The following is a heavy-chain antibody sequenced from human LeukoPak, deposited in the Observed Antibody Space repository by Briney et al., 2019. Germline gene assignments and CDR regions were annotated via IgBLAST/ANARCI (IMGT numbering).Heavy chain of an antibody. Sequence: GASVKVSCKASGYTFTSYYMHWVRQAPGQGLEWMGIINPSGGSTSYAQKFQGRVTMTRDTSTSTVYMELSSLRSEDTAVYYCARALSKVPSGELHFDYWGQGTLVTVSS. CDR1: GYTFTSYY. CDR3: ARALSKVPSGELHFDY. V-gene: IGHV1-46*01. J-gene: IGHJ4*02. CDR2: INPSGGST. D-gene: IGHD3-10*01.